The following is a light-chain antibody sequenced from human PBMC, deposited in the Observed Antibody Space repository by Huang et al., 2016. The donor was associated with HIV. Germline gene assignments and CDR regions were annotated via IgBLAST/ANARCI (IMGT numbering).Light chain of an antibody. CDR2: GAS. V-gene: IGKV3-15*01. CDR3: QQYNNWPPIT. Sequence: EIVMTQSPATLSVSPGERATLSCRASQSVSSNLAGYQQKPGQAPRLLMYGASTRATGIPARFSGSGSETEFTLTISSLQSEDFAVYYCQQYNNWPPITFGQGTRLEIK. CDR1: QSVSSN. J-gene: IGKJ5*01.